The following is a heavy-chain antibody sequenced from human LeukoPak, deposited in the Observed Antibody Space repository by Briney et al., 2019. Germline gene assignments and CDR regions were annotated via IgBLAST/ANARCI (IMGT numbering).Heavy chain of an antibody. J-gene: IGHJ6*03. CDR2: SYHSGST. D-gene: IGHD3-10*01. Sequence: WETLCLTCTASGYSISSGYYCGWIRQPPGKRVEGTGISYHSGSTYYNPSVKSRVTISVDTSKNQLSLKLSSVSAADTAVYYCARGKLWFGGTKNYYYYVDGWGKETTVTISS. V-gene: IGHV4-38-2*02. CDR1: GYSISSGYY. CDR3: ARGKLWFGGTKNYYYYVDG.